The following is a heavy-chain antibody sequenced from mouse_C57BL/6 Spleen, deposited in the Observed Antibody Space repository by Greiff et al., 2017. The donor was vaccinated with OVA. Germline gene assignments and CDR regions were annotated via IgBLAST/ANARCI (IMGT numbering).Heavy chain of an antibody. CDR1: GYTFTSYW. CDR2: IDPSDSET. J-gene: IGHJ2*01. V-gene: IGHV1-52*01. Sequence: QQSCKASGYTFTSYWMHWVKQRPIQGLEWIGNIDPSDSETHYNQKFKDKATLTVDKSSSTAYMQLSSLTSEDSAVYYCARKGDFDYWGQGTTLTVSS. CDR3: ARKGDFDY.